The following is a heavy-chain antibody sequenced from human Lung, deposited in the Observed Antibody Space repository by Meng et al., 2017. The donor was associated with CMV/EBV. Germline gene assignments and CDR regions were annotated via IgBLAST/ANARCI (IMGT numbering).Heavy chain of an antibody. J-gene: IGHJ4*02. D-gene: IGHD2-2*01. CDR1: GFIFNSYA. Sequence: GGSXRLXCAASGFIFNSYAMHWVRQAPGKGLECVAIISYDGSNKYYVDSVKGRFIISRDKSKNTLYLQMNSLRAEDTAVYYCARDRNQLLLGGVFDYWGQGTLVTVSS. CDR3: ARDRNQLLLGGVFDY. CDR2: ISYDGSNK. V-gene: IGHV3-30*04.